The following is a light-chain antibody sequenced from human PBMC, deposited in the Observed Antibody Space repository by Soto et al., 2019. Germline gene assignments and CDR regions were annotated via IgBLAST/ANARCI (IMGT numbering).Light chain of an antibody. CDR3: QQRSNWPWT. Sequence: EIVVTQSPATLSLSPGERATLSCISSQSVSSYLAWYQQKPGQAPRLLIYDASNRATGIPARFSGSGSGTDFTLTISSLEPEDFAVYYCQQRSNWPWTFGQGTKVDIK. J-gene: IGKJ1*01. CDR2: DAS. V-gene: IGKV3-11*01. CDR1: QSVSSY.